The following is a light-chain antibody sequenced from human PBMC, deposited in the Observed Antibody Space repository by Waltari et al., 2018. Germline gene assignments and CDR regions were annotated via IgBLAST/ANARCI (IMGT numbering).Light chain of an antibody. CDR2: AAS. CDR3: QQSYSSPYT. V-gene: IGKV1-39*01. CDR1: QSISSY. J-gene: IGKJ2*01. Sequence: DIQMTQSPSSLSASVGDRVTITCRASQSISSYFNWYQQKPGKAPKLMIYAASSLQSGVPSRFSGSGSGTDFTLTISRLQPEDFATYYCQQSYSSPYTFGQGTTLEIK.